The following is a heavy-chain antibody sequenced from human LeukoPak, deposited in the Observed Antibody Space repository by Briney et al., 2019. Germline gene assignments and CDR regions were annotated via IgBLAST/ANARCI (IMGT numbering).Heavy chain of an antibody. V-gene: IGHV5-51*01. Sequence: GESLKISCKGSGYSFTNYWIGWVRQMPGKGLEWMGIVFPGDSGTRYSPSFQGQVTISADKSISTAYLQLSSLKASDTAMFYCTRHTDIYASPDYWGQGTLVTVSS. CDR1: GYSFTNYW. CDR2: VFPGDSGT. J-gene: IGHJ4*02. D-gene: IGHD3-10*01. CDR3: TRHTDIYASPDY.